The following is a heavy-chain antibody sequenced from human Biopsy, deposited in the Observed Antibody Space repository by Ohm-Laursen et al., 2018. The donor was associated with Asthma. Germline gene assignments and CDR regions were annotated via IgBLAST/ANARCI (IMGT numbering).Heavy chain of an antibody. Sequence: SVKVSCKPSGWTFNNYAINWVRQAPGQGLEWMGGISPIFGSTAYAQKFQGRVTITTDVFTSTVYMELSGLRSEDTAVLYCAKARCYYYYCDMEVWGPGTAITVSS. J-gene: IGHJ6*02. CDR2: ISPIFGST. CDR1: GWTFNNYA. CDR3: AKARCYYYYCDMEV. V-gene: IGHV1-69*05.